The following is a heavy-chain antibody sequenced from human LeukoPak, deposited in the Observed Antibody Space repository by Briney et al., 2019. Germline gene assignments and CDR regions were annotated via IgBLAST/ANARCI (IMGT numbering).Heavy chain of an antibody. J-gene: IGHJ5*02. CDR3: ARLYDYGDYRWFDP. CDR2: INPNSGGT. CDR1: GYTFTGYY. D-gene: IGHD4-17*01. V-gene: IGHV1-2*02. Sequence: ASVNVSCKASGYTFTGYYMHWVRQAPGQGLEWMGWINPNSGGTNYAQKFQGRVTMTRDTSISTAYMELSRLRSDDTAVYYCARLYDYGDYRWFDPWGQGTLVTVSS.